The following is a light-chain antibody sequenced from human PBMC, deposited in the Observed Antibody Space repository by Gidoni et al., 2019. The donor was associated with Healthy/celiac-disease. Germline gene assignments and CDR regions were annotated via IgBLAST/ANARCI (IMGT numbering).Light chain of an antibody. V-gene: IGKV1-39*01. CDR2: AAS. Sequence: DIQMTQSPSSLSASVGDRVTITFRASQSITSYLNWYQQKPGKAPKLLIYAASSLQRGVPSRFRGSGSGTDFTLTISSLQPEDFATYYCQQSYSTPRTFGGGTKVEIK. J-gene: IGKJ4*01. CDR1: QSITSY. CDR3: QQSYSTPRT.